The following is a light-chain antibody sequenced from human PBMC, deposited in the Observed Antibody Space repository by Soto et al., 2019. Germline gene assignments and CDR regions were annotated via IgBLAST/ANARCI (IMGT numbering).Light chain of an antibody. J-gene: IGKJ2*01. CDR2: GAS. V-gene: IGKV3-15*01. CDR3: QQYGGSPRT. Sequence: EIVMTQSPATLSVSPGERATLSCRASQSVSSHLAWYQQKPGQAPRLLIYGASTRATGVPARFSGSGSGTDFTLTVSRLEPEDFAVYYCQQYGGSPRTFGQGTKLEIK. CDR1: QSVSSH.